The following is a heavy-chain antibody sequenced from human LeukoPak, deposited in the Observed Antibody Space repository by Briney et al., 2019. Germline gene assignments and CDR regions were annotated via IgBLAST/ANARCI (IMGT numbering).Heavy chain of an antibody. Sequence: GASVKVSCKASGYTFTSYAMNWVRQAPGQGLEWMGWINNNTGNPTYAQGFTGRFVFSLDTSVSTSYLQISSLKAEDTAVYYCARAPEELWSGYYGNYYFDYWGQGTLVTVSS. CDR1: GYTFTSYA. J-gene: IGHJ4*02. D-gene: IGHD3-3*01. CDR3: ARAPEELWSGYYGNYYFDY. CDR2: INNNTGNP. V-gene: IGHV7-4-1*02.